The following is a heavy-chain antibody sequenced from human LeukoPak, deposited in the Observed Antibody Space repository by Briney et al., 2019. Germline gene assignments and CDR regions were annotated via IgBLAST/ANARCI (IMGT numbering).Heavy chain of an antibody. CDR3: ARGSREAFDI. V-gene: IGHV3-21*01. J-gene: IGHJ3*02. CDR1: GFTFSSYS. D-gene: IGHD1-26*01. Sequence: PGGSLRLSCAASGFTFSSYSMNWGRQAPGKVLEWVSSISSSSSYIYYADSVKGRFTISRDNAKNSLYLQMNSLRAEDTAVYYCARGSREAFDIWGQGTMVTVSS. CDR2: ISSSSSYI.